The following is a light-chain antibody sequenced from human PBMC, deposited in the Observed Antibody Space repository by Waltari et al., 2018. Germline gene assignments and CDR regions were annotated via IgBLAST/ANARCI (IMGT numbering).Light chain of an antibody. V-gene: IGLV2-8*01. Sequence: QSALTQLPSASGSLGQLVTMSCTGTRSDIGYYNYISWHQQHPGKPPKVIIDEVSKRPSGVPDRFSGSKSGNTASLTVSGLQAEDEADYYCSSYAGTNPRVFGGGTKLTVL. CDR2: EVS. CDR1: RSDIGYYNY. J-gene: IGLJ3*02. CDR3: SSYAGTNPRV.